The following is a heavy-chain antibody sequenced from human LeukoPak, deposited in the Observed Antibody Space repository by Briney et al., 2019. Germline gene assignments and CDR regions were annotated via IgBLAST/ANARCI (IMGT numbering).Heavy chain of an antibody. Sequence: ASVKVSCKASGGTFSSYAISWVRQAPGQGLEWMGGIIPIFGTANYAQKFQGRVTITADESTSTAYMELSSLRSEDTAVYYCARAGGYSSSWSSHWFDPWGQGTLVTVSS. V-gene: IGHV1-69*13. CDR3: ARAGGYSSSWSSHWFDP. CDR2: IIPIFGTA. CDR1: GGTFSSYA. D-gene: IGHD6-6*01. J-gene: IGHJ5*02.